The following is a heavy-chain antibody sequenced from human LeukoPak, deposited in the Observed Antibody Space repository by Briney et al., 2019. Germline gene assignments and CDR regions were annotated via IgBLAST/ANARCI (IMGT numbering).Heavy chain of an antibody. CDR1: GGSFSGYY. Sequence: SETLSLTCAVYGGSFSGYYWSWIRQPPGKGLGWIGEINHSGSTNYNPPLKSRVTISVDTSKNQFSLKLTSVTAADTAFYYCARGNDYYGSGRQSYFDPWGQGTLVIVSS. J-gene: IGHJ5*02. D-gene: IGHD3-10*01. V-gene: IGHV4-34*01. CDR2: INHSGST. CDR3: ARGNDYYGSGRQSYFDP.